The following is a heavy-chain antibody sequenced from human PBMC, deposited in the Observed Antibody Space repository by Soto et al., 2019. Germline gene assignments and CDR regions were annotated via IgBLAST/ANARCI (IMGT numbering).Heavy chain of an antibody. J-gene: IGHJ4*02. Sequence: EVQLVESGGGLVQPGGSLRVSCAVSGFTFSTYWMHWVRQVPGKGLVWVSRINSDGTITTYADSVKGRFTISRDNAKNTLYLQINSLIAEDTAVYYCTRHGSGSYYDSWGQGVLVTVSS. V-gene: IGHV3-74*02. CDR3: TRHGSGSYYDS. CDR1: GFTFSTYW. D-gene: IGHD1-26*01. CDR2: INSDGTIT.